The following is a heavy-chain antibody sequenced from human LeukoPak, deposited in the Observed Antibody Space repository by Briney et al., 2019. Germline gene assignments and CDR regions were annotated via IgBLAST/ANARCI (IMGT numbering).Heavy chain of an antibody. CDR1: GLTFSNYW. V-gene: IGHV3-7*03. D-gene: IGHD3-16*01. Sequence: GSLRLSCVVSGLTFSNYWMIWVRQAPGKGLESVAIIKEDGSAKYYLDSVKGRFTISRDNAKNSLYLQMNSLRAEDTALYYCAKDWGRPQLGAFDSWGQGTLVTVSS. CDR2: IKEDGSAK. CDR3: AKDWGRPQLGAFDS. J-gene: IGHJ4*02.